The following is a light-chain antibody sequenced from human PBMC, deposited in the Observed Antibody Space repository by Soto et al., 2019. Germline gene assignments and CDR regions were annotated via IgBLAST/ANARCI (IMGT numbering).Light chain of an antibody. J-gene: IGKJ1*01. CDR3: QHYNSYSEA. CDR1: QTISSW. Sequence: DIQMTQSPSTLSGSVGDRVTITVRSGQTISSWLAWYQQKPGKAPKLLIYKASTLKSGVPSRFSGSGSGTEFTLTISSLQPDDFATYYCQHYNSYSEAFGQGTKVDI. V-gene: IGKV1-5*03. CDR2: KAS.